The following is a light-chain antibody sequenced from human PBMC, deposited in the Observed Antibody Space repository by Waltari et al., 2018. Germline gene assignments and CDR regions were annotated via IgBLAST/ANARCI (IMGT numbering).Light chain of an antibody. CDR3: QHYVRLPAT. CDR2: AAS. J-gene: IGKJ1*01. CDR1: RSVGRT. Sequence: EIVLTQSPGTLSLSPGERATLPCRPSRSVGRTLAWYQQKPGQAPRLLIYAASNRATGSPDRFSGSGSGTDFSLTISRLEPEDFAVYYCQHYVRLPATFGQGTKVAIK. V-gene: IGKV3-20*01.